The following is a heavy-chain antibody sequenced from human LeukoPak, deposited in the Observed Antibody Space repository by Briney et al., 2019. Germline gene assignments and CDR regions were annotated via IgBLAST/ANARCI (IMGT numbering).Heavy chain of an antibody. J-gene: IGHJ4*02. CDR3: ARATGYCSSTSCYNYFDY. CDR1: GYSISSGYY. CDR2: IYNSGST. V-gene: IGHV4-38-2*01. Sequence: SETLSLTCAVSGYSISSGYYWGWSRQPPGKGEEGSGSIYNSGSTYYKRSLKRGVTISVDTPTIQFSLKLSSVTAADTAVYYCARATGYCSSTSCYNYFDYWGQGTLVTVSS. D-gene: IGHD2-2*02.